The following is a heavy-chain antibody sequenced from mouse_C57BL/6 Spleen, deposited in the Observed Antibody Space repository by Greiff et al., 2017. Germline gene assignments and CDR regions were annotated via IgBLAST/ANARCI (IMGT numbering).Heavy chain of an antibody. CDR2: ISSGGDYI. J-gene: IGHJ3*01. D-gene: IGHD2-2*01. Sequence: DVKLVESGEGLVKPGGSLKLSCAASGFTFSSYAMSWVRQTPEKRLEWVAYISSGGDYIYYADTVKGRFTISRDNARNTLYLQMSSLKSEDTAMYYCTRDPIYYGYDGGAWFAYWGQGTLVTVSA. V-gene: IGHV5-9-1*02. CDR1: GFTFSSYA. CDR3: TRDPIYYGYDGGAWFAY.